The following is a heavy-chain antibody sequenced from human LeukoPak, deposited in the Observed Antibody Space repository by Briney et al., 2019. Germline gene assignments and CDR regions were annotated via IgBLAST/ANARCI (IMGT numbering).Heavy chain of an antibody. D-gene: IGHD3-10*01. CDR2: ISWNSGSI. J-gene: IGHJ6*02. CDR1: GFTFDDYA. V-gene: IGHV3-9*01. CDR3: AKDRGFGDLANYGMDV. Sequence: PGRSLRLSCAASGFTFDDYAMHWVRQAPGKGLEWVSGISWNSGSIGYADSVKGRFTISRDNAKNSLYLQMNSLRAEDTALYYCAKDRGFGDLANYGMDVWGQGTTVTVSS.